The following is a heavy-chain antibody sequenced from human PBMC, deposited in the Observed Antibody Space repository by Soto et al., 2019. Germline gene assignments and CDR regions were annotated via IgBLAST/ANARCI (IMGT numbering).Heavy chain of an antibody. D-gene: IGHD2-2*01. J-gene: IGHJ6*02. CDR2: IIPVFGTT. CDR3: ARGVVPANIRDAMEV. V-gene: IGHV1-69*12. Sequence: QVQLVQSGAEVKQPGSSVKVSCKASGGTFSSYAVIWVRQAPGQGLEWMGGIIPVFGTTNYAQKFQGRITITADESTSTAYMALSSLRSEDTGAYYCARGVVPANIRDAMEVWGQGSPVTVSS. CDR1: GGTFSSYA.